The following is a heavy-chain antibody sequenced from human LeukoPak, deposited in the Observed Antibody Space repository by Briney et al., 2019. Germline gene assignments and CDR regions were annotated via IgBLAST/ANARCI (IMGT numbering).Heavy chain of an antibody. Sequence: PSETLSLTCTVSGGSISSGGYYWSWIGQHPGKGLEWIGYIYYSGSTYYNPSLKSRVTISVDTSKNQFSLKLSSVTAADTAVYYCARSLSSWYDYWGQGTLVTVSS. D-gene: IGHD6-13*01. CDR1: GGSISSGGYY. CDR3: ARSLSSWYDY. V-gene: IGHV4-31*03. J-gene: IGHJ4*02. CDR2: IYYSGST.